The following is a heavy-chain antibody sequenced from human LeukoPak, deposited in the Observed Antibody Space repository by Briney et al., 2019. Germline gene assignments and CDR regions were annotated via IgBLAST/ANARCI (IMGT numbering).Heavy chain of an antibody. CDR2: ISSSSGTI. Sequence: GGSLRLSCAASGFTFSSYSMNWVRQAPGKGLEWVSYISSSSGTIYYADSVKGRFTISRDNAKNSLYLQMNSLRAEDTAVYYCARVSPTYDILTGYLFGLDYWGQGTLVTVSS. D-gene: IGHD3-9*01. CDR3: ARVSPTYDILTGYLFGLDY. J-gene: IGHJ4*02. CDR1: GFTFSSYS. V-gene: IGHV3-48*01.